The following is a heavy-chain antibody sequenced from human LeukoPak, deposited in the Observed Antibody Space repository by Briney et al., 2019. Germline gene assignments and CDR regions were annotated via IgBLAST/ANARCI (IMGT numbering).Heavy chain of an antibody. CDR1: GGSFSNYD. D-gene: IGHD2-21*01. Sequence: SETLSLTCAVYGGSFSNYDLSWIRPPSGKGLEWIGEINHSGSTNYNPPLKSRVTISVDTSKNQFSLKLSSVTAADTAVYYCARSKSRPLLPPLSKSQYYLDYWGQGTLVTVSS. CDR3: ARSKSRPLLPPLSKSQYYLDY. CDR2: INHSGST. J-gene: IGHJ4*02. V-gene: IGHV4-34*01.